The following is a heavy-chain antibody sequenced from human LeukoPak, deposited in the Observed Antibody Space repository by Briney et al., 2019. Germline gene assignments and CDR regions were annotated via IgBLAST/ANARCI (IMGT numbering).Heavy chain of an antibody. V-gene: IGHV3-23*01. CDR3: TSGSYYDSSGYYCPSY. Sequence: GGSLRLSCAASGFTFSSYAMSWVRQAPGKGLEWVSAISGSGGSTYYADSVKGRFTISRDNSKNTLYLQMNSLRAEDTAVYYCTSGSYYDSSGYYCPSYWGQGTLVTVSS. CDR2: ISGSGGST. J-gene: IGHJ4*02. D-gene: IGHD3-22*01. CDR1: GFTFSSYA.